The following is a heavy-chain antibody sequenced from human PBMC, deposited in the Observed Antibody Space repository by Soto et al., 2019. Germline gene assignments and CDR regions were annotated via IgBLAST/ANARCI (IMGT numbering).Heavy chain of an antibody. CDR2: IYHSGST. Sequence: SETLSLTCAVSGGSISSGGYSWSWIRQPPGKGLEWIGYIYHSGSTYYNPSLKSRVTISVDRSKNQFSLKLSSVTAADTAVYYCARVNEGVYCSGGSCQGGYFDYWGQGTLVTVSS. J-gene: IGHJ4*02. CDR3: ARVNEGVYCSGGSCQGGYFDY. D-gene: IGHD2-15*01. V-gene: IGHV4-30-2*01. CDR1: GGSISSGGYS.